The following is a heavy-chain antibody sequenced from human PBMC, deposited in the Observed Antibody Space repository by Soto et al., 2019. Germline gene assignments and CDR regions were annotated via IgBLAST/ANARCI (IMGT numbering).Heavy chain of an antibody. CDR1: GGSIISYY. Sequence: SETLSLTCTVSGGSIISYYWSWIRQPPGKGLEWIGYIYYSGSTNYNPSLKSRVTISVDTSKNQFSLKLSSVTAADTAVYYCARDTYNHIDYWGQGTLVTVS. CDR3: ARDTYNHIDY. J-gene: IGHJ4*02. V-gene: IGHV4-59*01. D-gene: IGHD1-1*01. CDR2: IYYSGST.